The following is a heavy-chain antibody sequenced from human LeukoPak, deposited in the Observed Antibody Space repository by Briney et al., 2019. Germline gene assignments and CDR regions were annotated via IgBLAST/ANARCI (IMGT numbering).Heavy chain of an antibody. J-gene: IGHJ4*02. D-gene: IGHD3-10*01. CDR3: AREPHYYGSGSYLVYFDY. CDR2: ISAYNGNT. V-gene: IGHV1-18*01. Sequence: ASVKVSCKASGYTFTSYGISWARQAPGQGLEWMGWISAYNGNTNYAQKLQGRVTMTTDTSTSTAYMELRSLRSDDTAVYYCAREPHYYGSGSYLVYFDYWGQGTLVTVSS. CDR1: GYTFTSYG.